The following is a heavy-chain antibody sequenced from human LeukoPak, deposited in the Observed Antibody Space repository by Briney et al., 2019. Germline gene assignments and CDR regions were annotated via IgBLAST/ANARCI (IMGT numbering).Heavy chain of an antibody. CDR3: SRGGANSPFDY. D-gene: IGHD1-1*01. V-gene: IGHV3-49*03. CDR2: IRSKAYGGTT. Sequence: GGSLRLSCTASGFTFGDYTMTWFRQAPGKGLEWVGFIRSKAYGGTTEDAASVKGRFTISRDDSKSIAYLQMNSLKTEDTAVYYCSRGGANSPFDYWGQGTLVTVSS. CDR1: GFTFGDYT. J-gene: IGHJ4*02.